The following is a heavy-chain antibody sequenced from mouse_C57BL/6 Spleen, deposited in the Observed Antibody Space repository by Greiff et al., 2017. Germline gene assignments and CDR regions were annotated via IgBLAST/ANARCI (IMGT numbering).Heavy chain of an antibody. CDR3: ARSEGPSFDY. CDR2: IDPSDSET. CDR1: GYTFTSYW. Sequence: QVQLQQPGAELVRPGSSVKLSCKASGYTFTSYWMHWVKQMPIQGLEWIGNIDPSDSETHYNQKFKDKATLTVDKSSSTAYMQLSSLTSEDSAVYYCARSEGPSFDYWGQGTTLTVSS. V-gene: IGHV1-52*01. J-gene: IGHJ2*01.